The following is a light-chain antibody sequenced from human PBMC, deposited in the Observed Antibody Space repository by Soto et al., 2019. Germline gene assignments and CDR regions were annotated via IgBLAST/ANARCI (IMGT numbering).Light chain of an antibody. J-gene: IGKJ4*01. V-gene: IGKV3-20*01. CDR1: QSVRSSD. CDR3: QQYATSPPT. CDR2: GAS. Sequence: EIVLTQSPGTLSLSPGERATLSCRASQSVRSSDLAWYQHKPGQAPRLLIYGASSRATGIPDRFSGSGSGTDFTLTISRLEPEYFAVYYCQQYATSPPTFGGGTNVEIK.